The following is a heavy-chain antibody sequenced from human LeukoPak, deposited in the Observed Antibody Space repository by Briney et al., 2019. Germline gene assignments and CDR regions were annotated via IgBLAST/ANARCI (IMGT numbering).Heavy chain of an antibody. CDR2: ISAYNGNT. Sequence: ASVKVSCKASGYTFTSYGISWVRQAPGQGLEWMGWISAYNGNTNYAQKLQGRVTMTTDTSTSTAYMELRSLRSDDPAVYYCARDYVVVPAAKVDYWGQGTLVTVSS. J-gene: IGHJ4*02. V-gene: IGHV1-18*01. CDR3: ARDYVVVPAAKVDY. CDR1: GYTFTSYG. D-gene: IGHD2-2*01.